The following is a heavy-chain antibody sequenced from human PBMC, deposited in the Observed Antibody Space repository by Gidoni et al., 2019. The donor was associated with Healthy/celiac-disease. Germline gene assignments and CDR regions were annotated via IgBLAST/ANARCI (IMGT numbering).Heavy chain of an antibody. CDR3: AREKRGGSSLRAFDY. CDR1: GYTFTGYY. CDR2: INPNSGGT. Sequence: QVQLVQSGAEVKKPGASVTVSCKASGYTFTGYYMHWVRQAPGQGLEWMGRINPNSGGTNYAQKFQGRVTMTRDTSISTAYMELSRLRSDDTAVYYCAREKRGGSSLRAFDYWGQGTLVTVSS. D-gene: IGHD1-26*01. V-gene: IGHV1-2*06. J-gene: IGHJ4*02.